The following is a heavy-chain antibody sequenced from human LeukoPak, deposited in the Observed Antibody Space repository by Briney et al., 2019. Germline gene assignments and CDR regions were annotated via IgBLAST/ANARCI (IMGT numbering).Heavy chain of an antibody. D-gene: IGHD2-21*02. CDR3: ARLVVVTAKNYYFDY. J-gene: IGHJ4*02. V-gene: IGHV3-9*01. CDR2: ISWNSGSI. CDR1: GFTFDDYA. Sequence: GGSLRLSCAASGFTFDDYAMHWVRQAPGKGLEWVSGISWNSGSIGYADSVKGRFTISRDNAKNSLFLQMNSLRAEDTAIYYCARLVVVTAKNYYFDYWGQGTLVTVSS.